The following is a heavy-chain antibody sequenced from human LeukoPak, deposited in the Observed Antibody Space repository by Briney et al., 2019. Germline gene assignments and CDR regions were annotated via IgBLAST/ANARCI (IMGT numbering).Heavy chain of an antibody. J-gene: IGHJ4*02. CDR3: ARLGDGDNLRYFDY. CDR1: GDSLSGNY. V-gene: IGHV4-59*08. CDR2: IYYSGST. D-gene: IGHD5-24*01. Sequence: SETLSLTCTVSGDSLSGNYWTWIRQPPGRGLEWIGYIYYSGSTNYTASLKSRVTISVDTSKNQFSLKLSSVTAADTAVYYCARLGDGDNLRYFDYWGQGTLVTVSS.